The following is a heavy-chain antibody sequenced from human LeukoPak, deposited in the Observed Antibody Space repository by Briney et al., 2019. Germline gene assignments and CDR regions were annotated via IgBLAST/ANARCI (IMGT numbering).Heavy chain of an antibody. CDR1: GFTFSNYP. Sequence: GGSLRLFCGASGFTFSNYPMTWVRQAPGKGLEWVSAISDGGTSTKYAGSVKGRFTISRDNSKNTLHLRMNSRRAEDTAVYYCTKDWRADYWGQGTLVTVSS. CDR2: ISDGGTST. V-gene: IGHV3-23*01. J-gene: IGHJ4*02. CDR3: TKDWRADY.